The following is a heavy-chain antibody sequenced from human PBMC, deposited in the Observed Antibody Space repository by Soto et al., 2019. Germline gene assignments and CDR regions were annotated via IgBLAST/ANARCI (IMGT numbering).Heavy chain of an antibody. CDR1: GGSISSGDYY. CDR2: IYYSGST. CDR3: ARREFWSGFDY. Sequence: SETLSLTCTVSGGSISSGDYYWSWIRQPPGKGLEWIGYIYYSGSTYYNPSLKSRVTISVDTSKNQLSLKLSSVTAADTAVYYCARREFWSGFDYWGQGTLVTVSS. V-gene: IGHV4-30-4*01. D-gene: IGHD3-3*01. J-gene: IGHJ4*02.